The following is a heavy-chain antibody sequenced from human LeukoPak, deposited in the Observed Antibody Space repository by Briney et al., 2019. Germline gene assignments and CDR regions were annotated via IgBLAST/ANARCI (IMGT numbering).Heavy chain of an antibody. J-gene: IGHJ4*02. CDR2: LIPIFGTA. V-gene: IGHV1-69*13. CDR1: GYIFTSNY. CDR3: ASAYGDYPTLFDY. D-gene: IGHD4-17*01. Sequence: SVKVSCKASGYIFTSNYIHWVRQAPGQVLEWMGGLIPIFGTANYAQKFQGRVTITADESTSTAYMELSSLRSEDTAVYYCASAYGDYPTLFDYWGQGTLVTVSS.